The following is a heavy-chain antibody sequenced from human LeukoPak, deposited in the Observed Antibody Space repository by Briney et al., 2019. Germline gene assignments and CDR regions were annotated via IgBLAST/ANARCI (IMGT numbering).Heavy chain of an antibody. V-gene: IGHV3-30*18. J-gene: IGHJ4*02. Sequence: GRSLRLSCAASGFTFSSYGMHWVRQAPGKGLEWVAVISYDGSNKYYADSVKGRFTISRDNSKNTLYLQMNNLRAEDTAVYYCAKDNFRRAVAGTDYWGQGTLVTVSS. CDR1: GFTFSSYG. CDR2: ISYDGSNK. CDR3: AKDNFRRAVAGTDY. D-gene: IGHD6-19*01.